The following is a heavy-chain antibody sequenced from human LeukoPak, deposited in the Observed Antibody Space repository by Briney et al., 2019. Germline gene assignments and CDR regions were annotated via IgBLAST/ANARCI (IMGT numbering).Heavy chain of an antibody. V-gene: IGHV3-23*01. Sequence: PGGSLRLSCAAARFTFSSYAMSWVRQAPGKGLEWVSAISGSGGSTYYADSVKGRFTISRDNSKNTLYLQMNSLRAEDTAVYYCAKGSSSSGYYWGQGTLVTVSS. CDR3: AKGSSSSGYY. D-gene: IGHD6-6*01. J-gene: IGHJ4*02. CDR2: ISGSGGST. CDR1: RFTFSSYA.